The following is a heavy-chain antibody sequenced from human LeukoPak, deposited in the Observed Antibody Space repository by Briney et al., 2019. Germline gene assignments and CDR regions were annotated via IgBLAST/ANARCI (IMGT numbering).Heavy chain of an antibody. CDR2: IWYDGSIQ. V-gene: IGHV3-33*01. J-gene: IGHJ4*02. CDR3: ARAGYCSSGSCYGSDY. CDR1: GFTFSSYG. D-gene: IGHD2-15*01. Sequence: GGSLRLSCAASGFTFSSYGMHGVRQAPGKGLEWVAAIWYDGSIQYYADSVKGRFTISRDNSKNTLYLQMDSLRAEDTAVYYCARAGYCSSGSCYGSDYWGQGTLVSVSS.